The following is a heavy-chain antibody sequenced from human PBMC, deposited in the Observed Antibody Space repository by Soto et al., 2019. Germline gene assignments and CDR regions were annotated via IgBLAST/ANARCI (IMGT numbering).Heavy chain of an antibody. CDR1: GGSFSGYY. D-gene: IGHD3-3*01. V-gene: IGHV4-34*01. Sequence: SETLSLTCAVYGGSFSGYYWSWIRQPPGKGLEWIGEINHSGSTNYNPSLKSRVTISVDTSKNQFSLKLSSVTAADTAVYYCARVVLRFLEWTTGSWFDPWGQETLVTVSS. CDR2: INHSGST. J-gene: IGHJ5*02. CDR3: ARVVLRFLEWTTGSWFDP.